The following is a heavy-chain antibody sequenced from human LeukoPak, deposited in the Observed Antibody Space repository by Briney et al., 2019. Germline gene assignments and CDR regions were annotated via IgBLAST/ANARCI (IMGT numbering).Heavy chain of an antibody. CDR3: ARELKWDGEYFRH. D-gene: IGHD1-26*01. CDR1: GFTFSSYS. J-gene: IGHJ1*01. Sequence: GGSLRLSCAASGFTFSSYSMNWVRQAPGKGLEWVSFISSSTTTIYYADSVKGRFTISRDNAKNSLYLQTNSLRAEDTAVYYCARELKWDGEYFRHWGQGTLVTVSS. CDR2: ISSSTTTI. V-gene: IGHV3-48*01.